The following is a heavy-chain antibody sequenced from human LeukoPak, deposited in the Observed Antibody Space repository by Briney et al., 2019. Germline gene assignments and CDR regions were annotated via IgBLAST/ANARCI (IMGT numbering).Heavy chain of an antibody. V-gene: IGHV3-23*01. Sequence: GGSLRLSCAASGFTSSNYGMSWVRQAPGKGLEWVSSISRSGGSTHYADSVKGRFVISRDTSKNTLHLQMNSLTAGDTAVYYCARKGAGLDAFDLRGQGTVVTVSS. CDR1: GFTSSNYG. J-gene: IGHJ3*01. CDR2: ISRSGGST. CDR3: ARKGAGLDAFDL. D-gene: IGHD3/OR15-3a*01.